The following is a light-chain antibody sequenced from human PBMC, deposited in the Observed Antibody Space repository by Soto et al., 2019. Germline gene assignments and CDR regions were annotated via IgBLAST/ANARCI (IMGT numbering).Light chain of an antibody. J-gene: IGLJ1*01. CDR2: DVS. CDR1: SSDVGGYNY. Sequence: QSALTQPRSVSGSPGQSVTISCTGTSSDVGGYNYVSWYQQHPGKAPKLIIYDVSKRPSGVPDRFSGSKSGNTASVTISGLQAEDEADYYCCSYAGSYTYVFGSGN. CDR3: CSYAGSYTYV. V-gene: IGLV2-11*01.